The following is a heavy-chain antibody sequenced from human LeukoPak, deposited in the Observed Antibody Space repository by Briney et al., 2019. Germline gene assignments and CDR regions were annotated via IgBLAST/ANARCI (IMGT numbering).Heavy chain of an antibody. CDR2: IYHSGST. D-gene: IGHD6-13*01. V-gene: IGHV4-4*02. CDR1: GGSISSSNW. CDR3: ARGSEAAATLDY. Sequence: PSETLSLTCAVSGGSISSSNWWRWVRQPPGKGLEWVGEIYHSGSTNYNPPLKSRVTISVDKSKNQFSLKLSSVTAADTAVYYCARGSEAAATLDYWGQGTLVTVSS. J-gene: IGHJ4*02.